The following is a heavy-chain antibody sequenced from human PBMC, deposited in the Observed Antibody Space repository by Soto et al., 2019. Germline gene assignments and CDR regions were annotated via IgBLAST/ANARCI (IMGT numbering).Heavy chain of an antibody. CDR3: ARDLGVAARLEADYGMDV. J-gene: IGHJ6*02. CDR1: GFTFSSYS. CDR2: ISSSSSYI. Sequence: EVQLVESGGGLVKPGGSLRLSCAAPGFTFSSYSMNWVRQAPGKGLEWVSSISSSSSYIYYADSVKGRFTISRDNAKNSLYLQMNSLRAEDTAVYYCARDLGVAARLEADYGMDVWGQGTTVTVSS. D-gene: IGHD6-6*01. V-gene: IGHV3-21*01.